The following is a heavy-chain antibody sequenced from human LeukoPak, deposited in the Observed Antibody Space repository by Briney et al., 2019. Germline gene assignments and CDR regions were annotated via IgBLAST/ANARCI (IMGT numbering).Heavy chain of an antibody. CDR2: INNVASHI. CDR1: GFTFSNSA. Sequence: GGSLRLSCAASGFTFSNSAMNWVRQAPGKGLEWVSSINNVASHIYYAESVKGRFTISRDNAKNSLYLQMNSLRVEDTALYYCAKPRSFIAVTAFDFWGQGTLVTVSS. V-gene: IGHV3-21*04. CDR3: AKPRSFIAVTAFDF. D-gene: IGHD6-19*01. J-gene: IGHJ4*02.